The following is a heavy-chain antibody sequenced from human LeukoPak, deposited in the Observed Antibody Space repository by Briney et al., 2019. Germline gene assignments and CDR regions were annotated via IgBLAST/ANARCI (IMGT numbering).Heavy chain of an antibody. CDR1: GGSFSGYY. CDR3: ARCGAPVVTARGYFDY. Sequence: PSETLSLTCAVYGGSFSGYYWSWIRQPPGKGLEWIGEINHSGSTNYNPSLKSRVTISVDTSKNQFSLKLSSVTAADTAVYYCARCGAPVVTARGYFDYWGQGTLVTVSS. CDR2: INHSGST. J-gene: IGHJ4*02. D-gene: IGHD2-15*01. V-gene: IGHV4-34*01.